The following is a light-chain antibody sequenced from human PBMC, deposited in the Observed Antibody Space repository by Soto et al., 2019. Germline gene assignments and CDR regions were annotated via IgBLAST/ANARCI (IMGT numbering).Light chain of an antibody. V-gene: IGKV3-11*01. CDR2: DAS. CDR3: QQRSNRPLT. J-gene: IGKJ4*01. CDR1: QSVSSN. Sequence: PEDRATLLCLASQSVSSNLAWYQQKPGQAPRLLIYDASNRATGIPARFSGSGSGTDFTLTISSLEPEDFAVYYCQQRSNRPLTFGEGTKVDIK.